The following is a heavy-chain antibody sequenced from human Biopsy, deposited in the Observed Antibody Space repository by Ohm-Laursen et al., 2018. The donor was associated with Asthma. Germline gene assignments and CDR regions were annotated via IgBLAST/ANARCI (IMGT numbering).Heavy chain of an antibody. D-gene: IGHD3-3*01. CDR1: GASITSSAYY. Sequence: GTLSLTCTVSGASITSSAYYWGWIRQPPGKGLEWIGSMYYGETTYYSPSLKSRVTISVDTSKNQFSLKLTSVTAADTAVYYCARDRRVRFLEWPPAMDVWGQGTTVTVSS. CDR2: MYYGETT. V-gene: IGHV4-39*07. CDR3: ARDRRVRFLEWPPAMDV. J-gene: IGHJ6*02.